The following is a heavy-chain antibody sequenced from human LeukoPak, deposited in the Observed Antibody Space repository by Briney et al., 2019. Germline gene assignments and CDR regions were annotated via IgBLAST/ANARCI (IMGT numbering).Heavy chain of an antibody. D-gene: IGHD1-26*01. Sequence: GGSLRLSCAASGFTFSSNIMNWVRQAPGKGLVWVSSISSSSYISYADSVKGRFTIYRDNAENSLFLQMNSLRAEDTAVYYCARDRHSGPLGLAFDIWGQGTMVTVSS. CDR1: GFTFSSNI. CDR2: ISSSSYI. V-gene: IGHV3-21*01. CDR3: ARDRHSGPLGLAFDI. J-gene: IGHJ3*02.